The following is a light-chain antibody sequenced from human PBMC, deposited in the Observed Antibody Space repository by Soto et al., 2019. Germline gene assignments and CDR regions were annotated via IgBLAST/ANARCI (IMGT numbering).Light chain of an antibody. Sequence: QSALTQPASVSGSPGQSITISCTGTSSDVGTYNLVSWYQHHPGKAPKLMIYDVTKRPSGVSNRLSGSKSGNTASLTISGLQAEDEADYYCCSYAGSSTVYVFGTGTKVTVL. V-gene: IGLV2-23*02. J-gene: IGLJ1*01. CDR3: CSYAGSSTVYV. CDR2: DVT. CDR1: SSDVGTYNL.